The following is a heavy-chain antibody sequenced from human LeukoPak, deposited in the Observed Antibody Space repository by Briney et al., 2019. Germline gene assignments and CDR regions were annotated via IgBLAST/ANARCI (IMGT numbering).Heavy chain of an antibody. V-gene: IGHV1-2*02. CDR3: ARPSPSAAASYYFDY. Sequence: ASVKVSCKASGYTFTGYYMHWVRQAPGPGLGCMGWINPNSGGTNYAQKFQGRVTMTRDTSISTAYMELSRLRSDDTAVYYCARPSPSAAASYYFDYWGQGTLVTVSS. CDR1: GYTFTGYY. J-gene: IGHJ4*02. CDR2: INPNSGGT. D-gene: IGHD6-13*01.